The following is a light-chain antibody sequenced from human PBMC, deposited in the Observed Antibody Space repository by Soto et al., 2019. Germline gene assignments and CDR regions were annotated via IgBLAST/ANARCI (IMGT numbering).Light chain of an antibody. Sequence: QLVLTQSPSASASLGASVTLTCTLSRGHRSFAIAWHQKHPEKGPRYLMKVDFDGSHTKGDGVPDRFSGSSSGAERYLIISSLQSDDEADYYCQTWTTGIVVFGDGTKVTVL. CDR2: VDFDGSH. CDR3: QTWTTGIVV. CDR1: RGHRSFA. V-gene: IGLV4-69*01. J-gene: IGLJ3*02.